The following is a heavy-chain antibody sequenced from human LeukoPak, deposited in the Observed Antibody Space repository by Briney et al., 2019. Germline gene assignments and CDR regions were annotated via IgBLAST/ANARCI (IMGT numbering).Heavy chain of an antibody. CDR3: ARRRIQLWLKVWFDP. D-gene: IGHD5-18*01. Sequence: SETLSLTCAVYGGSFSGYYWSWIRQPPGKGLEWIGEINHSGSTNYNPSLESRVTISVDTSKNQFSLKLSSVTAADTAVYYCARRRIQLWLKVWFDPWGQGTLVTVSS. J-gene: IGHJ5*02. CDR2: INHSGST. CDR1: GGSFSGYY. V-gene: IGHV4-34*01.